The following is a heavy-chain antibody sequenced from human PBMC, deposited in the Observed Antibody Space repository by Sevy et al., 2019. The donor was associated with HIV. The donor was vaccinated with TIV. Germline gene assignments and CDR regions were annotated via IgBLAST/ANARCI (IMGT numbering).Heavy chain of an antibody. CDR2: IRYDGSDK. Sequence: GGSLRLSCTASGFTFSNFGMHWVRQVPGKGLEWVTFIRYDGSDKYYETSVKGRFTISRDDSKNTLYLRMDSLRPEDTAIYYCAKDLAGPGRSYFDYWGQGTLVTVSS. CDR1: GFTFSNFG. D-gene: IGHD6-13*01. V-gene: IGHV3-30*02. CDR3: AKDLAGPGRSYFDY. J-gene: IGHJ4*02.